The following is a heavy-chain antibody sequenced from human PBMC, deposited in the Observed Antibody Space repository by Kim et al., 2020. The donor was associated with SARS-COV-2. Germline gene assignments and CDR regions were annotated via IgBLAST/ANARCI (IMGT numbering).Heavy chain of an antibody. J-gene: IGHJ5*02. CDR2: INGGNGDT. Sequence: ASVKVSCKTSGFSFNNYVFHWVRQAPEQGLEWMGWINGGNGDTKYSPKFRGRVTITRDTSASTAYMELGDLRSEDTAVYYCARRTGSFPLNWFDPWARET. V-gene: IGHV1-3*01. CDR1: GFSFNNYV. CDR3: ARRTGSFPLNWFDP. D-gene: IGHD1-26*01.